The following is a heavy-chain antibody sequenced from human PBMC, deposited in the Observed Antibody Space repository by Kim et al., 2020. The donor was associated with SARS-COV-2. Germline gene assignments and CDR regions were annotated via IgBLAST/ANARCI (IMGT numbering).Heavy chain of an antibody. J-gene: IGHJ3*02. V-gene: IGHV3-33*01. Sequence: GGSQRLSCAASGFTFSSYGMHWVRQAPGKGLEWVAVIWYDGSNKYYADSVKGRFTISRDNSKNTLYLQMNSLRAEDTAVYYCARDWGTSPDDAFDIWGQGTMVTVSS. CDR2: IWYDGSNK. CDR3: ARDWGTSPDDAFDI. D-gene: IGHD3-16*01. CDR1: GFTFSSYG.